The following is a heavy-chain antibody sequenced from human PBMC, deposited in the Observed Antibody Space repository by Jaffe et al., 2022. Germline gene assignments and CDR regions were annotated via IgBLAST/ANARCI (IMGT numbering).Heavy chain of an antibody. CDR1: GFTFGDYA. CDR3: TSTQCSGYSSSWCGPQFDY. CDR2: IRSKAYGGTT. J-gene: IGHJ4*02. V-gene: IGHV3-49*03. D-gene: IGHD6-13*01. Sequence: EVQLVESGGGLVQPGRSLRLSCTASGFTFGDYAMSWFRQAPGKGLEWVGFIRSKAYGGTTEYAASVKGRFTISRDDSKSIAYLQMNSLKTEDTAVYYCTSTQCSGYSSSWCGPQFDYWGQGTLVTVSS.